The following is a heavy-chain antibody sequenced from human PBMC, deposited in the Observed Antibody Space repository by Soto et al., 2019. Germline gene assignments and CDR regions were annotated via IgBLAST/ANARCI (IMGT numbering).Heavy chain of an antibody. V-gene: IGHV4-39*01. Sequence: QLQLQESGPGLVKPSETLSLTCTVSGGSISSSSHYWGWIRQPPGKGLEWIGSIYYSGSTYYNPSLKSRVTRSVDTSKNQFSLKLSSVTAADTAVYYCARQPYYGGNRDFDYWGQGTLVTVSS. CDR1: GGSISSSSHY. D-gene: IGHD4-17*01. CDR2: IYYSGST. J-gene: IGHJ4*02. CDR3: ARQPYYGGNRDFDY.